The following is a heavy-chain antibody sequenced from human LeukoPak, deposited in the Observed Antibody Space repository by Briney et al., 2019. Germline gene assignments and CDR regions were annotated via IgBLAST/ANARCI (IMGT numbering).Heavy chain of an antibody. D-gene: IGHD6-13*01. J-gene: IGHJ6*03. Sequence: GGSLRLSCAASGFTFSSSSVNWVRQAPGKGLEWVSYITSSSSTIYYADSVKGRFTISRDNAKNSLYLQMNSLRAEDTAVYYCAREGVGSWYNGRYHMDVWGKGTTVTVSS. CDR2: ITSSSSTI. V-gene: IGHV3-48*01. CDR3: AREGVGSWYNGRYHMDV. CDR1: GFTFSSSS.